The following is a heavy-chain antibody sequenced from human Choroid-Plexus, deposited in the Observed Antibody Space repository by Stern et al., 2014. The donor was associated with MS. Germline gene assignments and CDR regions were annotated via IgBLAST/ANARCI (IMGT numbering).Heavy chain of an antibody. D-gene: IGHD2/OR15-2a*01. Sequence: VQLVESGGGVVQPGRPLRLSCVASGFTFGSCAMHWVRQAPGKGLEWVAVVSYDVSNKYYADSVKGRFTISRDNSQNTLYMQMSSLRPEDTAVYYCAKDRQYLTYFFDHWGQGSLVTVSS. J-gene: IGHJ5*02. V-gene: IGHV3-30*18. CDR3: AKDRQYLTYFFDH. CDR2: VSYDVSNK. CDR1: GFTFGSCA.